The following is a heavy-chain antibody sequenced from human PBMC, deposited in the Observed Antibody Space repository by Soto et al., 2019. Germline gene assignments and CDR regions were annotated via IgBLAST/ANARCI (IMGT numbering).Heavy chain of an antibody. CDR1: GYTFTSYG. Sequence: QVQLVQSGAEVKKPGASVKASCKASGYTFTSYGISWVRQAPGQGLEWMGWISAYNGNTNYAQKLQGRVTMTTDTSTSTAYMELRSLRSDDTAVYYCARATTYYDFWSGYPTGGYDYWGQGTLVTVSS. J-gene: IGHJ4*02. D-gene: IGHD3-3*01. CDR3: ARATTYYDFWSGYPTGGYDY. CDR2: ISAYNGNT. V-gene: IGHV1-18*01.